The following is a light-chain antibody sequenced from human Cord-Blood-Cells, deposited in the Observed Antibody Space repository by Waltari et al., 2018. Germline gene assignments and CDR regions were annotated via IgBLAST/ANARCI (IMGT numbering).Light chain of an antibody. Sequence: SYDLTQPPSVSVTPGQTTSITCSGDQLGDKYACWYQQKPGKSPVLVIYQDSKRPSGIPERFSGSNSGNTATLTISGTQAMDEADYYCQAWDSSTDVFGTGTKVTVL. CDR1: QLGDKY. J-gene: IGLJ1*01. V-gene: IGLV3-1*01. CDR3: QAWDSSTDV. CDR2: QDS.